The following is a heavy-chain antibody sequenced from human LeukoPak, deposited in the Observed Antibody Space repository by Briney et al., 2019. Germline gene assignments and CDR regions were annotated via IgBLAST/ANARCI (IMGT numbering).Heavy chain of an antibody. V-gene: IGHV3-30*04. J-gene: IGHJ3*02. CDR2: ISYDGSNK. CDR3: AREASGAVAGTTDAFDI. Sequence: GRSLRLSCAASGFTFSSYAMHWVRQAPGKGLEWVAVISYDGSNKYYADSVKGRFTISRDNSKNTLYLQMNSLRAEDTAVYYCAREASGAVAGTTDAFDIWGQGTMVTVSS. CDR1: GFTFSSYA. D-gene: IGHD6-19*01.